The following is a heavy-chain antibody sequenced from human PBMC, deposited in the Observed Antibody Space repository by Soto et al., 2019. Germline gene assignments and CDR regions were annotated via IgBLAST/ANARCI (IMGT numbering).Heavy chain of an antibody. Sequence: ASVKVSCKVSGYTLSEVAIHWVRQPPGKGLELMGGFNPENDETSYAQKFQGRLTLTEDTSTDTAYLELSSLRSDDTAVYYCTIAAYCSGATCYSGYNWFDPWGQGTLVTVSS. CDR2: FNPENDET. D-gene: IGHD2-2*01. J-gene: IGHJ5*02. V-gene: IGHV1-24*01. CDR3: TIAAYCSGATCYSGYNWFDP. CDR1: GYTLSEVA.